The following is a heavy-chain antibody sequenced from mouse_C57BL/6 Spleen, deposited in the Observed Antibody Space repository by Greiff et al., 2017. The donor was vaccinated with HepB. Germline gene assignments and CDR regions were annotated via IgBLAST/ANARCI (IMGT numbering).Heavy chain of an antibody. CDR3: ARHEEGYGPYYYAMDY. D-gene: IGHD1-1*02. Sequence: VEPGASVKLSCKASGYTFTEYTIHWVKQRSGQGLEWIGWFYPGSGSIKYNEKFKDKATLTADKSSSTVYMELSRLTSEDSAVYFCARHEEGYGPYYYAMDYWGQGTSVTVSS. CDR2: FYPGSGSI. V-gene: IGHV1-62-2*01. J-gene: IGHJ4*01. CDR1: GYTFTEYT.